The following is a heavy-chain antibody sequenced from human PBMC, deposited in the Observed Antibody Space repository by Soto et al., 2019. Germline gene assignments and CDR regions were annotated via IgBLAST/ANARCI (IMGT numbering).Heavy chain of an antibody. J-gene: IGHJ6*02. CDR2: IYYSGST. V-gene: IGHV4-30-4*01. Sequence: SETLSLTCTVSGGSISSGDYYWSWIRQPPGKGLEWIGYIYYSGSTYYNPSLKSRVTISVDTSKDQFSLKLSSVTAADTAVYYCARDNILGILYGGMDVWGQGTTVTVSS. D-gene: IGHD3-3*01. CDR1: GGSISSGDYY. CDR3: ARDNILGILYGGMDV.